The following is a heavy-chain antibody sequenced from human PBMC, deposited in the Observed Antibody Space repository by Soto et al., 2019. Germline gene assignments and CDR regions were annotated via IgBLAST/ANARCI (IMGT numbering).Heavy chain of an antibody. J-gene: IGHJ4*02. CDR1: GDTVSSYG. CDR3: ATDRALRGFDF. Sequence: QVHLVQSGAEVKKPGSSVKVSCKTSGDTVSSYGISWVRQVPGQGLEWMGTILPILGTTNYAQKFQGTLTLTTDESTSTAYMELRSLTSEDTAVYCWATDRALRGFDFWGQGTLVTVSS. CDR2: ILPILGTT. D-gene: IGHD3-10*01. V-gene: IGHV1-69*18.